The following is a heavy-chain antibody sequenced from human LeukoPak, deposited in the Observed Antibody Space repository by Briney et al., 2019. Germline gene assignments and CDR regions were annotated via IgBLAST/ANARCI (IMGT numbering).Heavy chain of an antibody. D-gene: IGHD3-22*01. J-gene: IGHJ4*02. CDR1: GFTFSSYG. V-gene: IGHV3-30*03. Sequence: GGSLRLSCAASGFTFSSYGMHWVRQAPGKGLEWVAVISYDGSNKYYADSVKGRFTISRDNSKNTLYLQMNSLRAEDTAVYYCEMVSGFWGQGTLVTVSS. CDR2: ISYDGSNK. CDR3: EMVSGF.